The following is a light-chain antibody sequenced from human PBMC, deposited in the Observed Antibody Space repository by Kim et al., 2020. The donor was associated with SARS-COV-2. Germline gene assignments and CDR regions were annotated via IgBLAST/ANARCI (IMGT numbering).Light chain of an antibody. V-gene: IGKV3-20*01. CDR3: QQYGISPMYT. J-gene: IGKJ2*01. Sequence: SPGRRATRSGRASQSVSSSYLAWYQQKPGQAPRLLIYGASSRATGIPDRFSGSGSGTDFTLTISRLEPEDFAVYYCQQYGISPMYTFGQGTKLEI. CDR2: GAS. CDR1: QSVSSSY.